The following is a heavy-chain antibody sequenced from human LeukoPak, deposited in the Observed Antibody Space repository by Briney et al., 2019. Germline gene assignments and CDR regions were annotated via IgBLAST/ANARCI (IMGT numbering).Heavy chain of an antibody. D-gene: IGHD1-26*01. CDR2: IYYSGST. V-gene: IGHV4-39*01. CDR1: GCSIRSSSYY. Sequence: SETLSLTCTVSGCSIRSSSYYWGWIRQPPGKGLEWIGSIYYSGSTYYNPSLKSRVTISVNTSKNQFSLNLSPVTAPNPAVYYCARPAGEWELLPRYWGQGTLVTVSS. J-gene: IGHJ4*02. CDR3: ARPAGEWELLPRY.